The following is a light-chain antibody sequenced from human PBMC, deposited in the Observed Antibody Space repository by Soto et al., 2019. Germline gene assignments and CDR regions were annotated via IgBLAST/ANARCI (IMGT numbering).Light chain of an antibody. CDR3: QQLKSYVT. V-gene: IGKV1-9*01. Sequence: IQLTQSPSSLSASVGDRVTITCRASQGISNYLAWYQQKPGKTPRLLIYGATTLQSGVPSRFSGSGSGTDFALTISSLQPDDFATYYCQQLKSYVTFGQGTRLEIK. J-gene: IGKJ5*01. CDR2: GAT. CDR1: QGISNY.